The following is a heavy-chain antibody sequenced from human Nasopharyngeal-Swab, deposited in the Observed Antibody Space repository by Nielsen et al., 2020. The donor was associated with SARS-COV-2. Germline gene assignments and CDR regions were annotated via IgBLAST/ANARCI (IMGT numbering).Heavy chain of an antibody. CDR3: AREGVVTATDPGDAFDI. V-gene: IGHV3-33*01. Sequence: GGSLRLSCAASGFTFSSYGMHWVRQAPGKGLEWVAVIWYDGSNKYYADSVKGRFTISRDNSKNTLYLQMNSLRAEDTAVYYCAREGVVTATDPGDAFDIWGQGTMVTVSS. CDR2: IWYDGSNK. D-gene: IGHD2-21*02. J-gene: IGHJ3*02. CDR1: GFTFSSYG.